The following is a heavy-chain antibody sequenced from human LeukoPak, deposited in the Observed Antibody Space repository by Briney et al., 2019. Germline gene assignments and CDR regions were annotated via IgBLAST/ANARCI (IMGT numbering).Heavy chain of an antibody. CDR3: ARGEARYFDWLFPY. CDR1: GYTFTGYY. V-gene: IGHV1-2*02. Sequence: ASVKVSCKASGYTFTGYYMHWVRQAPGQGLEWMGWINPNSGGTNYAQKFQGRVTMTRDTSISTAYMELSRLGSDDTAVYYCARGEARYFDWLFPYWGLGTLVTVSS. J-gene: IGHJ4*01. CDR2: INPNSGGT. D-gene: IGHD3-9*01.